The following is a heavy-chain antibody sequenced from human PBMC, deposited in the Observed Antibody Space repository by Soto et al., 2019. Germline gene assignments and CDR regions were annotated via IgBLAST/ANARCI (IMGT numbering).Heavy chain of an antibody. CDR2: IIPIFGTA. Sequence: SVKVSCKASGGTFSTYAISWVRQAPGQGLEWVGGIIPIFGTANYAQKFQGRVTITADESTSTAYMELSSLRSEDTAVYYCARAAYSNGTAYLSYYYGMDIWSQ. V-gene: IGHV1-69*13. J-gene: IGHJ6*02. CDR1: GGTFSTYA. D-gene: IGHD5-18*01. CDR3: ARAAYSNGTAYLSYYYGMDI.